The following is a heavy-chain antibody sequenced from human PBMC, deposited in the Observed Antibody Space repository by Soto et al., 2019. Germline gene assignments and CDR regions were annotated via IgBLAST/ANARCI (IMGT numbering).Heavy chain of an antibody. Sequence: QLQLQESGPGLVKPSETLSLTCTVSGGSISSSSYYWGWIRQPPGKGLEWIGSIYYSGSTYYNPSLKSRVTLSIETSKNPHSLKLSFGTAADTAVYYCARLRRGFTSIAARPSLHYYFDYWGQGTLVTVSS. CDR2: IYYSGST. CDR3: ARLRRGFTSIAARPSLHYYFDY. CDR1: GGSISSSSYY. D-gene: IGHD6-6*01. J-gene: IGHJ4*02. V-gene: IGHV4-39*01.